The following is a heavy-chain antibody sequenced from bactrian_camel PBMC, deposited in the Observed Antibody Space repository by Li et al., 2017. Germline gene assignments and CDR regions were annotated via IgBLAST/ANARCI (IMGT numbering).Heavy chain of an antibody. CDR2: ISTDGIP. D-gene: IGHD2*01. CDR3: AADRELWPSGCDTSDRV. Sequence: HVQLVESGGGSVQAGGSLRLSCAHSGYPSSRHCMGWFRQAPGKEREEVASISTDGIPTYGDSVKGRFTVARAGGKNDNAKNTLYLLLNNLKPEDSGRYYCAADRELWPSGCDTSDRVWGQGTQVTVS. V-gene: IGHV3S55*01. CDR1: GYPSSRHC. J-gene: IGHJ4*01.